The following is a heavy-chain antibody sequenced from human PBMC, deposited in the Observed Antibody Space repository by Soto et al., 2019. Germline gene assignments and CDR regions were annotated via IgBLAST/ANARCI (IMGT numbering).Heavy chain of an antibody. V-gene: IGHV3-30*18. J-gene: IGHJ4*02. CDR3: SKGGRQWLVTSDFNY. D-gene: IGHD6-19*01. CDR2: VSHDGRNT. Sequence: VQLVESGGGVVQPGRSLRLSCAASGFTFSDYAMHWVRQAPGKGLEWVAVVSHDGRNTHYADSVKGRFTISRDSSKNTVSLEMTSLRAEDTAVYSCSKGGRQWLVTSDFNYWGQGALVTVSS. CDR1: GFTFSDYA.